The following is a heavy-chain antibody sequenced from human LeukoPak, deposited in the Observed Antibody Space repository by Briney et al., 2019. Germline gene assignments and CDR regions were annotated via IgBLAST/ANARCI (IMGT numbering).Heavy chain of an antibody. CDR3: ARDRPYGSGRERYFDY. J-gene: IGHJ4*02. Sequence: PGGSLRLSCAASGFTFSSYEMNWVRQAPGKGLEWVSYISGSGSTIYYADSVKGRFTISRDNAKNSLYLQMNSLRAEDTAVYYCARDRPYGSGRERYFDYWGQGTLVTVSS. V-gene: IGHV3-48*03. D-gene: IGHD3-10*01. CDR2: ISGSGSTI. CDR1: GFTFSSYE.